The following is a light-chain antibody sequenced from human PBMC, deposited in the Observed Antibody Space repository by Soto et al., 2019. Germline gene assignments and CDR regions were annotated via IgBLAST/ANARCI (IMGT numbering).Light chain of an antibody. CDR3: QQYGNSPWT. Sequence: EIVLTQSAGTLSLYPGERVTLSCRAGQSISSSYLAWYQQKPGQAPRLLIYGSSSRATGIPDRFSGSGSGTDFTLTISRLEPEDFAVYYCQQYGNSPWTFGQGTKV. CDR1: QSISSSY. CDR2: GSS. J-gene: IGKJ1*01. V-gene: IGKV3-20*01.